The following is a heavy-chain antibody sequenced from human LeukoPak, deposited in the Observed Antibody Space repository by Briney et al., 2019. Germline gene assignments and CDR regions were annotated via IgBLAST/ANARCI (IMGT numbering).Heavy chain of an antibody. CDR2: IYYSGST. CDR3: ARGLSRIFDY. V-gene: IGHV4-59*01. Sequence: SETLSLTCTVSGGSIRSDFWSWIRQPPGKGLEWIGYIYYSGSTNYNPSLKSRVTISVDTSKNQFSLKLSSVTAADTAVYYCARGLSRIFDYWGQGTLVTVSS. CDR1: GGSIRSDF. D-gene: IGHD1-14*01. J-gene: IGHJ4*02.